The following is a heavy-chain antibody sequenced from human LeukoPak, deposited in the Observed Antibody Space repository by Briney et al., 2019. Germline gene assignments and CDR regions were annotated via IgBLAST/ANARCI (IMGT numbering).Heavy chain of an antibody. CDR1: GFTFSSYS. Sequence: GGSLRLSCAASGFTFSSYSMNWVRQAPGKGLEWVSYISSSGSTIYYADSVKGRFTISRDNSKNTLYLQMNSLRAEDTAVYYCARDPTRPDAFDIWGQGTMVTVSS. J-gene: IGHJ3*02. D-gene: IGHD4-17*01. CDR3: ARDPTRPDAFDI. V-gene: IGHV3-48*01. CDR2: ISSSGSTI.